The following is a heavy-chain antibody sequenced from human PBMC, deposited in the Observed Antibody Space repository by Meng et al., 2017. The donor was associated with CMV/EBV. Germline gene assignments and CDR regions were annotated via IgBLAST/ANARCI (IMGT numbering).Heavy chain of an antibody. J-gene: IGHJ4*02. D-gene: IGHD3-16*01. CDR1: GYTFTGYY. V-gene: IGHV1-2*02. Sequence: QVQLVQSGAEVKKPXXPXKVXFKASGYTFTGYYMHWVRQAPGQGLEWMGWINPNSGGTNYAQKFQGRVTMTRDTSISTAYMELSRLRSDDTAVYYCARVLGPRGGGVMGYWGQGTLVTVSS. CDR3: ARVLGPRGGGVMGY. CDR2: INPNSGGT.